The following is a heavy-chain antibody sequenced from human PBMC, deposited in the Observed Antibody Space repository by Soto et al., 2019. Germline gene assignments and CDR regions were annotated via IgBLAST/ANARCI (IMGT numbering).Heavy chain of an antibody. CDR2: IYSGGST. Sequence: EVQLVESGGGLVQPGGSLRLSCAASGFTVSSNYMSWVRQAPGKGLEWVSVIYSGGSTYYADSVKCRFTISRHNSKNTRYLQMTTLRAEDTAVYYCARGRDCGGDCPNGFDPWGQGTLVTVSS. CDR3: ARGRDCGGDCPNGFDP. J-gene: IGHJ5*02. D-gene: IGHD2-21*02. CDR1: GFTVSSNY. V-gene: IGHV3-53*04.